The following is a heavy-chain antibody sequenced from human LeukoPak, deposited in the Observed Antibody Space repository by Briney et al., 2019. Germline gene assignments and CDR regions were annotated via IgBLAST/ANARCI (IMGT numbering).Heavy chain of an antibody. V-gene: IGHV3-23*01. D-gene: IGHD5-24*01. CDR3: AKGWVFDY. Sequence: GGSLRLSCAASGFTFSNFGMHWVRQAPGKGLEWVSAISGSGGSTYYADSVKGRFTISRDNSKNTLYLQMNSLRAEDTAVYYCAKGWVFDYWGQGTLVTVSS. CDR1: GFTFSNFG. J-gene: IGHJ4*02. CDR2: ISGSGGST.